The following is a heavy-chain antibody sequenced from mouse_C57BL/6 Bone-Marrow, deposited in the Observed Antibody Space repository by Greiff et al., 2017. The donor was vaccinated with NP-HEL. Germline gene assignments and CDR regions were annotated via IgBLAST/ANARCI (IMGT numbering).Heavy chain of an antibody. CDR3: TDDYSNYDYAMDY. Sequence: EVQLVESGGGLVQPGGSMKLSCVASGFTFSNYWMNWVRQSPEKGLEWVAQIRLKSDNYATHYAESVKGRFTISRDDSKSSVYLQMNNLRAEDTGIYYCTDDYSNYDYAMDYWGQGTSVTVSS. D-gene: IGHD2-5*01. J-gene: IGHJ4*01. CDR2: IRLKSDNYAT. V-gene: IGHV6-3*01. CDR1: GFTFSNYW.